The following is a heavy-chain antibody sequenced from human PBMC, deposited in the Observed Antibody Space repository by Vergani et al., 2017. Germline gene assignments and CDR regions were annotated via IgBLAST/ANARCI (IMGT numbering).Heavy chain of an antibody. V-gene: IGHV3-23*01. CDR2: ISGSGGST. CDR1: GFTFSSYA. Sequence: EVQLLESGGGLVQPGGSLRLSCAASGFTFSSYAMSWVRHAPGKGLGWVLAISGSGGSTYYADSVKGRFTISRHNAKHTLYLQMNSLSAEDTAVYYCAKXGLVTQRELLRYYDGMDVWGQGTTVTVAS. CDR3: AKXGLVTQRELLRYYDGMDV. D-gene: IGHD1-26*01. J-gene: IGHJ6*02.